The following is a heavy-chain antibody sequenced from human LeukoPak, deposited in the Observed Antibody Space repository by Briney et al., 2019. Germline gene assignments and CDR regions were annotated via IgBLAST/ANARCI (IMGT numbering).Heavy chain of an antibody. D-gene: IGHD3-10*01. Sequence: RGESLKISCQGSGYSFPNDWIGWVRQMPGKGLEYMGIIYPSDSDTRYSSSFQGQVTISADKSISTAYLQWSSLKASDTAMYYCARHEVVRGVSHWGQGTLVTVSS. J-gene: IGHJ4*02. V-gene: IGHV5-51*01. CDR1: GYSFPNDW. CDR3: ARHEVVRGVSH. CDR2: IYPSDSDT.